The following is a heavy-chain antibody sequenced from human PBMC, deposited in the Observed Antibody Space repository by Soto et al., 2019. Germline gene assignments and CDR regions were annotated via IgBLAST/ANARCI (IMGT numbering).Heavy chain of an antibody. J-gene: IGHJ5*02. D-gene: IGHD6-13*01. V-gene: IGHV4-39*01. Sequence: SETLSLTCTVSGGSISSSSYYWGWIRQPPGKGLEWIGSIYYSGSTYYNPSLKSRVTISVDTSKNQFSLKLSSVTAADTAVYYCARTPTAGTLNWFDPWGQGTLVTVSS. CDR3: ARTPTAGTLNWFDP. CDR1: GGSISSSSYY. CDR2: IYYSGST.